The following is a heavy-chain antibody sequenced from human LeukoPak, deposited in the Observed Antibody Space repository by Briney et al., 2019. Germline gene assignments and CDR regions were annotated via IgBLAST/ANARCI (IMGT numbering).Heavy chain of an antibody. J-gene: IGHJ6*03. CDR3: ARDYNWNYYYYYYMDV. CDR2: VYYSGST. Sequence: PSETLSLTCTVSGDSITSSNYYWAWIRQPPGKGLEWIGHVYYSGSTDYNTSLKSRVTISIDTSKNQFSLQLSSVTAADTAVYYCARDYNWNYYYYYYMDVWGKGTTVTVSS. D-gene: IGHD1-20*01. CDR1: GDSITSSNYY. V-gene: IGHV4-39*07.